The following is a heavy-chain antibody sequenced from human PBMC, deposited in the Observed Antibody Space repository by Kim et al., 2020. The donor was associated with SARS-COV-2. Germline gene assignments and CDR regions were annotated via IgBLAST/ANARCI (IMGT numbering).Heavy chain of an antibody. V-gene: IGHV3-23*01. Sequence: GGSLRLSCEGYGFTFSTYAMTWVRQAPGRGLEWISSISGTGGSTYYADSVKGRFTISRDNSKNKVFLQMNSLRAEDTATYFCAKGAWEPPDYYWGQGILV. CDR3: AKGAWEPPDYY. J-gene: IGHJ4*02. CDR1: GFTFSTYA. CDR2: ISGTGGST. D-gene: IGHD1-26*01.